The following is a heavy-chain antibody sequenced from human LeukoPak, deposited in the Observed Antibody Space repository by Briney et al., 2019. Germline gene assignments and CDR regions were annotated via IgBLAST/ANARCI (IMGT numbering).Heavy chain of an antibody. CDR2: IQYDGSNK. CDR1: GFTFSTYG. Sequence: PGGSLRLSCAASGFTFSTYGMHWVRQAPGKGLEWVAFIQYDGSNKYYADSVKGRFTISRDNSKNTLYLQMNSLRAEDTAVYYCAKGLPLAYCGGDCYNPYAFDIWGQGTMVTVSS. CDR3: AKGLPLAYCGGDCYNPYAFDI. D-gene: IGHD2-21*02. V-gene: IGHV3-30*02. J-gene: IGHJ3*02.